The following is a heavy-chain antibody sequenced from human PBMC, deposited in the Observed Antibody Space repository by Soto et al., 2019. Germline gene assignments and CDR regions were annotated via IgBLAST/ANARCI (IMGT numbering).Heavy chain of an antibody. J-gene: IGHJ6*02. CDR1: GGTFSSYA. D-gene: IGHD6-13*01. V-gene: IGHV1-69*13. Sequence: SVKVSCKASGGTFSSYAISWVRQAPGQGLEWMGGIIPIFGTANYAQKFQGRVTITADESTSTAYMELSSLRSEDTAVYYCAGGSSVPLSIAAAGKTRNYYYYGMDVWGQGTTVTVSS. CDR2: IIPIFGTA. CDR3: AGGSSVPLSIAAAGKTRNYYYYGMDV.